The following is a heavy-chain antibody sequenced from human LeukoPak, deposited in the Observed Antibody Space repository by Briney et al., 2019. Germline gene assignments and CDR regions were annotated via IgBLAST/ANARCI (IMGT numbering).Heavy chain of an antibody. CDR3: AKRGGNTALTRHFDY. CDR2: ISGSGGTT. D-gene: IGHD5-18*01. J-gene: IGHJ4*02. Sequence: GGSLRLSCAASGFTFSNYVMSWVLQAPGKGLEWVSSISGSGGTTYYADSVKGRFTISRDSSKNTLYLQMDSLRAEDTAVYYCAKRGGNTALTRHFDYWGQGTLVTVSS. CDR1: GFTFSNYV. V-gene: IGHV3-23*01.